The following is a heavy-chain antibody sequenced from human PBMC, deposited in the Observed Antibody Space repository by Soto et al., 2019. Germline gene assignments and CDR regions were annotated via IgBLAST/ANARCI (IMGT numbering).Heavy chain of an antibody. J-gene: IGHJ4*02. CDR3: ARDDGRRRYDRFDY. CDR2: ITGYNGNT. Sequence: QVQLVQSGAEVKKPGASVKVSCKASGYTFTHYGIIWVRQAPGQGLEWMGWITGYNGNTYYAQKLQGRVTMTTDTSTSTAYMELRSLSSDATAVYYCARDDGRRRYDRFDYWGQGTLVTVSS. V-gene: IGHV1-18*01. CDR1: GYTFTHYG. D-gene: IGHD5-12*01.